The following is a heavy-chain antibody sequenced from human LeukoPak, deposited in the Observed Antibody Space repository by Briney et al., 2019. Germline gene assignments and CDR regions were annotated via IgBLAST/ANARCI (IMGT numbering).Heavy chain of an antibody. CDR2: IYYSGST. D-gene: IGHD5-24*01. CDR3: ARGLEMATIRGPTFDY. J-gene: IGHJ4*02. V-gene: IGHV4-59*01. CDR1: GGSISSYY. Sequence: SETLSLTCTVSGGSISSYYWSWIRQPPGKGLERIGYIYYSGSTNYNPSLKSRVTISVDTSKNQFSLQLSSVTAADTAVYYCARGLEMATIRGPTFDYWGQGTLVTVSS.